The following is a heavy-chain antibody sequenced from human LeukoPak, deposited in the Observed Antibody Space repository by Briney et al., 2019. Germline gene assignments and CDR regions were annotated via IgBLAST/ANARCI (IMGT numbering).Heavy chain of an antibody. J-gene: IGHJ4*02. V-gene: IGHV1-2*02. CDR3: ARDPSSLRDSFDY. Sequence: ASVKVSCKASGYTFTGYYMHWVRQAPGQGLEWMGWINPNSGGTNYAQKFQGRVTMTRDTSTSTVYMELSSLRSEDTAVYYCARDPSSLRDSFDYWGQGTLVTVSS. CDR2: INPNSGGT. CDR1: GYTFTGYY.